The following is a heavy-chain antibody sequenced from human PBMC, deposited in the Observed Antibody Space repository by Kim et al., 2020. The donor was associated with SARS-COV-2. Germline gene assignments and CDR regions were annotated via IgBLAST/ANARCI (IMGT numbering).Heavy chain of an antibody. CDR2: ISNSGAHT. V-gene: IGHV3-23*01. Sequence: GGSLRLSCAASGFTFSAYAMSWVRQAPGKGLQWVSTISNSGAHTYNANSVKGRSTISRDNSKNTLYLQLSSLRAEDTAVYYCAKIRSSGYNYFPFDSWGQGPLVTVSS. CDR1: GFTFSAYA. CDR3: AKIRSSGYNYFPFDS. D-gene: IGHD3-22*01. J-gene: IGHJ4*02.